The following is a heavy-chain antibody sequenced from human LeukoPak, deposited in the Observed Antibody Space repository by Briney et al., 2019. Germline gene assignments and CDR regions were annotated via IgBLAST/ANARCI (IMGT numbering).Heavy chain of an antibody. CDR2: IYYSGST. Sequence: PSETLSLTCTVSGRSISSHYWLWLPQPPGKAREWIGYIYYSGSTNYNTSLKSRVTISVDTSKTQFSLTLSSVTAADTAVYYCARHLRLWAAAGTTDAFDIWGEGTMVTVSS. CDR1: GRSISSHY. D-gene: IGHD6-13*01. J-gene: IGHJ3*02. CDR3: ARHLRLWAAAGTTDAFDI. V-gene: IGHV4-59*08.